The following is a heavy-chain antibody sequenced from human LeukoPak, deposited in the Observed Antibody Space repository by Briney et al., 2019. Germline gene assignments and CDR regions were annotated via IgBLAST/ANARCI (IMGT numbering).Heavy chain of an antibody. D-gene: IGHD5-12*01. CDR3: ARGPSGYHNT. CDR2: ISYDGSNK. CDR1: GFTFSSYA. Sequence: GGSLRLSCAASGFTFSSYAMHWVRQAPGKGLEWVAVISYDGSNKYYADSVKGRFTISRDNSKNTLYLQMNTLRAEDTAVYYCARGPSGYHNTGGQGTLVTVSS. J-gene: IGHJ4*02. V-gene: IGHV3-30*04.